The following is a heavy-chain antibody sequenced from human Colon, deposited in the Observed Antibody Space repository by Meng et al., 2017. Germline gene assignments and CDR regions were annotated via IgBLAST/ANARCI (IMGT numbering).Heavy chain of an antibody. D-gene: IGHD4-17*01. J-gene: IGHJ4*02. CDR3: ARGPTTYFDY. Sequence: QVQLQESGPGLVKPSQTLSLICTVSGGSISGDYYWSWIRQHPGKGLEWIGYISYTGSTYPNPSLRSRVTISVGTSKSQFSLKLTSVTAADTAVYYCARGPTTYFDYWGQGTLVTVSS. V-gene: IGHV4-30-4*08. CDR2: ISYTGST. CDR1: GGSISGDYY.